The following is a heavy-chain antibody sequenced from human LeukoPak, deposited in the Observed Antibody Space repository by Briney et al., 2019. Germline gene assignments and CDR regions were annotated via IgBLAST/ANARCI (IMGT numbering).Heavy chain of an antibody. V-gene: IGHV4-39*01. CDR3: ARHEMATLSDAFDI. CDR2: FYYSGST. Sequence: KTSETLSLTCTVSGGSISSYNYYWGWIRQPPGKGLEWIGNFYYSGSTYYNPSLKSRVTVSVDTSKNQFSLKLSSVTVADTAVYYCARHEMATLSDAFDIWGQGTMVTVSS. J-gene: IGHJ3*02. D-gene: IGHD5-24*01. CDR1: GGSISSYNYY.